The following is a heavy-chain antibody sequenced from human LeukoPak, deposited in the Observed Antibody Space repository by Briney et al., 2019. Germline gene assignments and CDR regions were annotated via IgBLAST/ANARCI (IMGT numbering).Heavy chain of an antibody. Sequence: PSETLSLTCTVSGGSISSSYWSWIRQPPGKGLEWIGYIYYSGSTNYNPSLKSRVTISVDTSKNQFSLKLTSVTAADTAVYYCARDTMVRGVALCNYYYYMDVWGKGTTVTISS. V-gene: IGHV4-59*01. CDR2: IYYSGST. D-gene: IGHD3-10*01. CDR3: ARDTMVRGVALCNYYYYMDV. CDR1: GGSISSSY. J-gene: IGHJ6*03.